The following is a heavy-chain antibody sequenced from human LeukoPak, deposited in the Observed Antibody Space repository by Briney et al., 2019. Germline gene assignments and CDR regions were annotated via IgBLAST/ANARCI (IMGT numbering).Heavy chain of an antibody. D-gene: IGHD5-18*01. J-gene: IGHJ6*03. V-gene: IGHV4-34*01. CDR2: INNSGGT. Sequence: SETLSLTCAVYGGSFSDYSCTWIRQPPGKGLEWIGEINNSGGTNHNPSLMSRVIMSVDTSKNQFSLKVSSLTAADPAVFLFGRVGYSFSINDWSRTGLGAYPTKYYYYMDVWGKGTTVTVSS. CDR1: GGSFSDYS. CDR3: GRVGYSFSINDWSRTGLGAYPTKYYYYMDV.